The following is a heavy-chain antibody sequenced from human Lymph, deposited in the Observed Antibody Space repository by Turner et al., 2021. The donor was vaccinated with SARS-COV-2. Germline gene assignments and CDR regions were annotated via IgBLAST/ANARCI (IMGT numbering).Heavy chain of an antibody. CDR3: ARGGVDTAMVRYYYYGMDV. CDR1: GGSFSGYY. J-gene: IGHJ6*02. CDR2: INHSGST. Sequence: QVQLQQWGAGLLKPSETLSLTCEVYGGSFSGYYWSWIRQPPGKGLEWIGEINHSGSTNYNPSLKSRVTISVDTSKNQFSLKLSSVTAADTAVYYCARGGVDTAMVRYYYYGMDVWGQGTTVTVSS. D-gene: IGHD5-18*01. V-gene: IGHV4-34*01.